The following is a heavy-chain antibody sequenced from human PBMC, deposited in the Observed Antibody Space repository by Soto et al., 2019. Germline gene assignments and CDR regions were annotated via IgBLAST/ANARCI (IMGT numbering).Heavy chain of an antibody. CDR1: GYSFTSYW. J-gene: IGHJ4*02. CDR3: ARSPDSCYDFPAFGDY. Sequence: GESLKISCKGSGYSFTSYWIGWVRQMPGKGLEWMGIIYPGDSDTRYSPPFQGQGTISADKSISTAYLQWSSLKASDTAMYYCARSPDSCYDFPAFGDYWGQGTLVTVSS. V-gene: IGHV5-51*01. D-gene: IGHD5-12*01. CDR2: IYPGDSDT.